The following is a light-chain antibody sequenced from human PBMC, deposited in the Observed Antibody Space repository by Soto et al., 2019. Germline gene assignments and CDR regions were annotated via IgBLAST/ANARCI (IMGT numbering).Light chain of an antibody. CDR1: QDISSY. CDR3: QQLKSYPLS. CDR2: AAS. J-gene: IGKJ4*01. Sequence: DIQLTQSPSFLSASVGDRVTITGRISQDISSYLAWYQQKPGKAPQLLISAASTLQSGVPSRFSGSGSGTEFTLTISSLQPEDFATYYCQQLKSYPLSFGGGTKVEI. V-gene: IGKV1-9*01.